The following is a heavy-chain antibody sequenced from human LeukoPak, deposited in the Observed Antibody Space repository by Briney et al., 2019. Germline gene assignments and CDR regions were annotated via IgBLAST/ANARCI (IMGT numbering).Heavy chain of an antibody. CDR1: GFTFNNFG. Sequence: GGSLRLSCEASGFTFNNFGMHWVRQAPGKGLEWVAFIRYDGSNKYYADSVKGRFTISRDNSKNTLYLQMNSLRAEDTAVYYCAKDIVSGGIAAAGTLGFDYWGQGTLVTVSS. D-gene: IGHD6-13*01. CDR2: IRYDGSNK. CDR3: AKDIVSGGIAAAGTLGFDY. J-gene: IGHJ4*02. V-gene: IGHV3-30*02.